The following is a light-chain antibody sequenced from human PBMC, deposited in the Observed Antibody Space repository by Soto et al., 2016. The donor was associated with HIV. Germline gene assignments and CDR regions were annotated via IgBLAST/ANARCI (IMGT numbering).Light chain of an antibody. J-gene: IGKJ1*01. CDR3: QQYDRFTWT. Sequence: DIQMTQSPSTLSASVGDRVTITCRASQSIDSWLAWYQQKPGKAPKHLIYKASSLESGVPSRFSGSGSGTEFTLTISSLQPDDFATYYCQQYDRFTWTFGQGTKVEAK. CDR2: KAS. V-gene: IGKV1-5*03. CDR1: QSIDSW.